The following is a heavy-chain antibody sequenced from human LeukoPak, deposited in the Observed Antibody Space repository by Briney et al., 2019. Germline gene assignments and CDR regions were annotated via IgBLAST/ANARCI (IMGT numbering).Heavy chain of an antibody. Sequence: SETLSLTCTVSGGSISSGSYYWSWIRQPAGKGLEWIGRIYTSGSTNYNPSLKSRVTISVDTSKNQFSLKLSSVTAADTAVYYCAREALWFGEYNWFDPWGQGTLVTVSS. D-gene: IGHD3-10*01. CDR2: IYTSGST. CDR3: AREALWFGEYNWFDP. CDR1: GGSISSGSYY. J-gene: IGHJ5*02. V-gene: IGHV4-61*02.